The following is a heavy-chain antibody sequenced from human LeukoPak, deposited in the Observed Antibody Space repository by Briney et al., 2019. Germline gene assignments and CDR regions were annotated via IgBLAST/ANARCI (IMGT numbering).Heavy chain of an antibody. CDR2: ISSSSSTI. Sequence: GGSLRLSCAASGFTFSSYSMNWVRQAPGKGLEWVSYISSSSSTIYYADSVKGRFTISRDNAKNSLYLQMNSLRAEDTAVYYCASGSYDFWSGYHTPFDYWGQGTLVTVSS. V-gene: IGHV3-48*01. CDR3: ASGSYDFWSGYHTPFDY. J-gene: IGHJ4*02. CDR1: GFTFSSYS. D-gene: IGHD3-3*01.